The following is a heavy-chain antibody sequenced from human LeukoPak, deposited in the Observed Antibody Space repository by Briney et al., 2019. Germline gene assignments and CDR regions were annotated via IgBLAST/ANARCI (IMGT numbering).Heavy chain of an antibody. D-gene: IGHD4-23*01. J-gene: IGHJ5*02. Sequence: SETLSLTCTVSGGSISSYYWSWIRQPPGKGLEWIGYIYYSGSTNYNPPLKSRVTISVDTSKNQFSLKLSSVTAADTAVYYCARGGTTVVTRWFDPWGQGTLVTVSS. CDR1: GGSISSYY. CDR2: IYYSGST. V-gene: IGHV4-59*01. CDR3: ARGGTTVVTRWFDP.